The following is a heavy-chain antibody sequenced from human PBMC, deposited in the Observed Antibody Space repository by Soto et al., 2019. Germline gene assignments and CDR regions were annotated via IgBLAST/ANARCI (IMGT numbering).Heavy chain of an antibody. Sequence: GASVKVSCKVSGYTLTELSMHWVRQAPGKGLEWMGGFDPEDGETIYAQKFQGRVTMTEDTSTDTAYMELSSLRSEDTAVYYCATIHRINWNDLYYYYYGMDVWGQGTTVTV. D-gene: IGHD1-20*01. V-gene: IGHV1-24*01. J-gene: IGHJ6*02. CDR1: GYTLTELS. CDR3: ATIHRINWNDLYYYYYGMDV. CDR2: FDPEDGET.